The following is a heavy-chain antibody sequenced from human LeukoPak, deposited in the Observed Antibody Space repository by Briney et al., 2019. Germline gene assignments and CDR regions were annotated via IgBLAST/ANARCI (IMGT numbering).Heavy chain of an antibody. CDR1: GFTVSSNY. Sequence: GGSLRLSCAASGFTVSSNYMSWVRQAPGKGLEWVSVLHSGGTTYYADSVKGRFTISRDNPKSTLYLQMNSLRPEDTAVYYCARARHYFDYWGQGTLVTVSS. CDR3: ARARHYFDY. CDR2: LHSGGTT. V-gene: IGHV3-66*02. J-gene: IGHJ4*02.